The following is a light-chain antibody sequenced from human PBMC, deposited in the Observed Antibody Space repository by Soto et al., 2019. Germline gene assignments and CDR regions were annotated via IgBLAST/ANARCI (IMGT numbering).Light chain of an antibody. J-gene: IGLJ2*01. Sequence: QSALTQPPSVSGSPGQSVTISCTGTSSDVGSYSRVSWYQQPPGTAPKLMIYEVNNRPSGVPDRFSGSKSGNTASLTISGLQAEDEADYYCSSYTSSTTLVFGGGTQLTVL. CDR2: EVN. V-gene: IGLV2-18*02. CDR1: SSDVGSYSR. CDR3: SSYTSSTTLV.